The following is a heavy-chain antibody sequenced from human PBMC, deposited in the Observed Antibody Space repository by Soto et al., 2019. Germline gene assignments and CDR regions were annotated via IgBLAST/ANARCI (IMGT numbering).Heavy chain of an antibody. D-gene: IGHD3-10*01. CDR2: IIPLFGTP. Sequence: QVQLVQSGAEVKKPGSSVKVSCKASGGIFSTYAISWLRQAPGQGLEWMGGIIPLFGTPNYAQRFQGRVTITADESPSTACMERGRLRSEDTAVYYCARDRDDYGSGNYYNRIDFWGQGTLVTVSS. CDR3: ARDRDDYGSGNYYNRIDF. CDR1: GGIFSTYA. V-gene: IGHV1-69*01. J-gene: IGHJ4*02.